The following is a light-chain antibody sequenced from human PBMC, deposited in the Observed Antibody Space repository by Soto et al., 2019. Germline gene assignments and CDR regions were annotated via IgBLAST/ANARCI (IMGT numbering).Light chain of an antibody. J-gene: IGKJ1*01. CDR1: QSVSSSY. CDR3: HQDGSSPQT. CDR2: GAS. Sequence: EIVLTQSPGTLSLSPGERATLSCRASQSVSSSYLAWDQQKPGQAPRLLIYGASSRATGIPDRFTGRGSGTDVTLTISRLEPEDFAVFYCHQDGSSPQTFGQGTKV. V-gene: IGKV3-20*01.